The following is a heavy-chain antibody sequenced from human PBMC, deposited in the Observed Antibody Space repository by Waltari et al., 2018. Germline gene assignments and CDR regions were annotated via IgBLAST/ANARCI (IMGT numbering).Heavy chain of an antibody. J-gene: IGHJ4*02. CDR3: ARGGDIVVVVAATPDFDY. Sequence: QVQLQESGPGLVKPSETLSLTCAVSGYSISSGYYWGWIRQPPGKGLEWIGSIYHSGSTYYNPSLKSRVTISVDTSKNQFSLKLSSVTAADTAVYYCARGGDIVVVVAATPDFDYWGQGTLVTVSS. D-gene: IGHD2-15*01. V-gene: IGHV4-38-2*01. CDR2: IYHSGST. CDR1: GYSISSGYY.